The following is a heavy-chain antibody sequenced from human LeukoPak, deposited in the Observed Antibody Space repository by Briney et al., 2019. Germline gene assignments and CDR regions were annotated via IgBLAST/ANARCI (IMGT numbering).Heavy chain of an antibody. D-gene: IGHD4-17*01. CDR3: ARDRGGYGDYDY. CDR1: GGTFSSYA. CDR2: IIPTLGIA. J-gene: IGHJ4*02. V-gene: IGHV1-69*04. Sequence: SVKVSCKASGGTFSSYAISWGRQAPGQGLEWMGRIIPTLGIANSAQKFQGRVTITADKSTCTAYMKLSSLRSEDTAVYYCARDRGGYGDYDYWGQGTLVTVSS.